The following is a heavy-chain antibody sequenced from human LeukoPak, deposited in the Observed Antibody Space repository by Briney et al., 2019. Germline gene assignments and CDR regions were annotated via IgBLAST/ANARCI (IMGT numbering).Heavy chain of an antibody. Sequence: SGHALVKPTQTLTLTCTFSGFSLSTSGMCVSWVRQPPGKALEWLALIDWDDDKYYSTSLKTRLTISKGTSKNQVVLTMTNMDPVDTATYYCARIAQYSGYDVFDYWGQGTLVTVSS. CDR3: ARIAQYSGYDVFDY. CDR2: IDWDDDK. CDR1: GFSLSTSGMC. J-gene: IGHJ4*02. V-gene: IGHV2-70*20. D-gene: IGHD5-12*01.